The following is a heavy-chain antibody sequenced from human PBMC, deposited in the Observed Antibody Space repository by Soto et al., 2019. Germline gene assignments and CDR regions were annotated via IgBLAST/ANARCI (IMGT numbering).Heavy chain of an antibody. D-gene: IGHD2-2*02. V-gene: IGHV1-2*02. CDR3: ASGYCSSTSCYILLL. Sequence: SVKVSCKASGYTFTGYYMHWVRQAPGQGLEWMGWINPNSGGTNYAQKFQGRVTMTRDTSISTAYMELSRLRSDDTAVYYCASGYCSSTSCYILLLWGQGTLVTVSS. CDR2: INPNSGGT. CDR1: GYTFTGYY. J-gene: IGHJ4*02.